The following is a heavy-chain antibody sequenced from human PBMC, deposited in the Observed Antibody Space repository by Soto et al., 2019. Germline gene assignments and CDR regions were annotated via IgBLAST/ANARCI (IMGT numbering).Heavy chain of an antibody. CDR3: ARDPGFLEWHQGFDP. CDR1: GFTFSSYE. CDR2: ISSSGSTI. Sequence: EVQLVESGGGLVQPGGSLRLSCAASGFTFSSYEMNWVRQAPGKGLEWVSYISSSGSTIYYADSVKGRFTISRDNAKNSLYLQMNSLRAEDTAVYYCARDPGFLEWHQGFDPWGQGTLVTVPS. D-gene: IGHD3-3*01. V-gene: IGHV3-48*03. J-gene: IGHJ5*02.